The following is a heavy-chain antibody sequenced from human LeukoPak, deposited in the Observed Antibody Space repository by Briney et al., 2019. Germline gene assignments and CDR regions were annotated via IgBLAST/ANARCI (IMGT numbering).Heavy chain of an antibody. CDR3: AKDQGYYGSGSYKEYFQH. V-gene: IGHV3-23*01. CDR2: ISGSGDST. CDR1: GFTFSSYA. J-gene: IGHJ1*01. D-gene: IGHD3-10*01. Sequence: GGSLRLSCAASGFTFSSYAMTWVRQAPGKGLEWVSAISGSGDSTYYADSVKGRFTTSRDNSKNTLYLQLNSLRAEDTAVYYCAKDQGYYGSGSYKEYFQHWGQGTLVTVSS.